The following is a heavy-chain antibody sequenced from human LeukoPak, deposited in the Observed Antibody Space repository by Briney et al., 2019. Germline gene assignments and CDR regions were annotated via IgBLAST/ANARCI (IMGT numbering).Heavy chain of an antibody. CDR2: INHSGST. V-gene: IGHV4-34*01. Sequence: SETLSLTCAVYGGSFSGYYWSWIRQPPGKGLEWIGEINHSGSTNYNPSLKSRVTISVDTSKNRFSLKLSSVTAADTAVYYCASLVTYSSSWSLGYWGQGTLVTVSS. CDR3: ASLVTYSSSWSLGY. CDR1: GGSFSGYY. J-gene: IGHJ4*02. D-gene: IGHD6-13*01.